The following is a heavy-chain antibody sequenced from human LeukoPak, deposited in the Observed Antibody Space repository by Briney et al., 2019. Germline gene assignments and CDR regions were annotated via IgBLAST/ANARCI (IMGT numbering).Heavy chain of an antibody. CDR1: GFTFSSYE. CDR2: ISSSGSTI. Sequence: GGSLRLSCAASGFTFSSYEMNWVRQAPGKGLEWVSYISSSGSTIYYADSVKGRFTISRDNSKSTLYLQMNSLRAEDTAVYYCARDLVGYFGYWGQGTLVTVSS. V-gene: IGHV3-48*03. J-gene: IGHJ4*02. CDR3: ARDLVGYFGY. D-gene: IGHD1-26*01.